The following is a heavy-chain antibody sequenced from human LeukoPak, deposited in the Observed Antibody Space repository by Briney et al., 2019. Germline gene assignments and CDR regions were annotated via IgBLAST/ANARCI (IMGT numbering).Heavy chain of an antibody. V-gene: IGHV3-43D*03. CDR3: AKDKAVAGIKFWFDP. CDR1: GFTFGGYA. J-gene: IGHJ5*02. CDR2: ISCDGGST. D-gene: IGHD6-19*01. Sequence: PGGSLRLSCAASGFTFGGYAMHWVRQPPGNGLEWVSLISCDGGSTYYADSVKGRFTISRDNSKNSLYLQMNSLRAEDTALYYCAKDKAVAGIKFWFDPWGQGTLVTVSS.